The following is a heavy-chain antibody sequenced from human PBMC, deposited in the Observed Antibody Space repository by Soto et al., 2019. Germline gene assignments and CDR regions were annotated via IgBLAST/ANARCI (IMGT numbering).Heavy chain of an antibody. D-gene: IGHD5-18*01. CDR3: ARRGYSYGYFDP. V-gene: IGHV4-39*01. CDR1: GGSISSGIYY. CDR2: FYSGGTT. J-gene: IGHJ5*02. Sequence: QLQLQESGPGLVKASGTLSLTCTVSGGSISSGIYYWDWIRQPPGKGLEWIGSFYSGGTTSYNPSLKSRVAISVETSKNQFSLKLSSVTAADTAVYFCARRGYSYGYFDPWGQGTLVTVSS.